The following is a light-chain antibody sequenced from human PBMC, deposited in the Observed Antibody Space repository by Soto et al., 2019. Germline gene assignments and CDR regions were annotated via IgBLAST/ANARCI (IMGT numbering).Light chain of an antibody. V-gene: IGKV3-20*01. CDR1: QSIAANY. CDR3: QQYGSSPWT. CDR2: GAS. Sequence: EIVLTQSPGTLSLSPGDRATLSCRASQSIAANYLAWFQQKPGQAPRLLIYGASNRATGIPDGFSGSGSGTDFTLTISRLEPEDFAVYYCQQYGSSPWTFGRGTKVEIK. J-gene: IGKJ1*01.